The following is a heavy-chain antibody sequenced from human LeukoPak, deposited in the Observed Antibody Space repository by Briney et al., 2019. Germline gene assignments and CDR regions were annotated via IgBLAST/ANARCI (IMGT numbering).Heavy chain of an antibody. Sequence: ASVKVSCKASGYTFTSYGISWVRQAPGQGLEWMGWISAYNGNTNYAQKLQGRVTMTTDTSTSTAYMELRSLRSDDTAVYYCAREMVRGVIMGGSDYWGQGTLVTVSP. CDR1: GYTFTSYG. D-gene: IGHD3-10*01. CDR2: ISAYNGNT. J-gene: IGHJ4*02. CDR3: AREMVRGVIMGGSDY. V-gene: IGHV1-18*01.